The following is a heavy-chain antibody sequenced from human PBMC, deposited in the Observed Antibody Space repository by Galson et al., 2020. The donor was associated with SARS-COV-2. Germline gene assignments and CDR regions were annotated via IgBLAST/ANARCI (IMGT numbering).Heavy chain of an antibody. V-gene: IGHV1-2*02. Sequence: VKVYCKASGYTFIDNSLVWVRQAPGQGLDWMGWINPKSGDTNYAQTFQGRVTLTRDTSIGTAYMELSGLTSDDTAVYYCARNGGGLGYWGQGTLVTVSS. J-gene: IGHJ4*02. CDR3: ARNGGGLGY. CDR1: GYTFIDNS. CDR2: INPKSGDT.